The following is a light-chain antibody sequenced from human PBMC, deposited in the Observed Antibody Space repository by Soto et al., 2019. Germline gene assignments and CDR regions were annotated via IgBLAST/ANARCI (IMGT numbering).Light chain of an antibody. V-gene: IGKV3-20*01. CDR2: GAS. J-gene: IGKJ1*01. CDR1: QSVSSSY. Sequence: EIVLTQSPGTLSLSPGERATLSCRASQSVSSSYLAWYQQKPGQAPRLLIYGASSRATGIPDRFSGSGSGTDFTLTISSLEPEDFAVYYSRQYGSSPWTFGQGTKLDIK. CDR3: RQYGSSPWT.